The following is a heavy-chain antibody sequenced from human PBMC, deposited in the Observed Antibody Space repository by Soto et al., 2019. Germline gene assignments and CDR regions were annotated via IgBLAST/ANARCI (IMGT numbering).Heavy chain of an antibody. J-gene: IGHJ3*01. CDR2: LWYDGSYS. Sequence: QVLLLESGGGVVQPGTSLRLSCAASGFTFRKHVMHWVRQSPGKGLEWLAALWYDGSYSYQAYSVWGRFSFSRDNSKNTVYAHMYDLRPEDSAYYYREREADAFDFSGQGTMVIVSS. CDR1: GFTFRKHV. V-gene: IGHV3-33*01. CDR3: EREADAFDF.